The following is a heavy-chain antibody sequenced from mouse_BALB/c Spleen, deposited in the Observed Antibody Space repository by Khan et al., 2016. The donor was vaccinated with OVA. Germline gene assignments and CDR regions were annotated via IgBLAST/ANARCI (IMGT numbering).Heavy chain of an antibody. D-gene: IGHD2-14*01. CDR1: GYIFTNHG. CDR3: ARVGYSGTMDY. Sequence: QIQLVQSGPELKKPGETVKISCKASGYIFTNHGMNWVKQAPGKGSKWMGWINTYSGEPTYVDDFKGRFAFSLETSASTAYLQINNLKNEDTATYFCARVGYSGTMDYWGQGTSVTVSS. CDR2: INTYSGEP. J-gene: IGHJ4*01. V-gene: IGHV9-3-1*01.